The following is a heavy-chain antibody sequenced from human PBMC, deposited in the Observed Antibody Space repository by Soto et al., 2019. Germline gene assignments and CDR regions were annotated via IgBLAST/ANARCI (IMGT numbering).Heavy chain of an antibody. CDR3: AKGRASDCPGCTQDY. D-gene: IGHD2-21*02. V-gene: IGHV3-23*01. CDR2: VSGSGDRR. J-gene: IGHJ4*02. CDR1: AFTFSSYA. Sequence: EVQLLESGVGLAQPGGSLRLYGAASAFTFSSYAMSWVRQAPGKGLEWVSAVSGSGDRRYYADSVKGRLTISRDNSKNTLYLQMNSLRAEDTAVYYCAKGRASDCPGCTQDYWGQGTLVTVSS.